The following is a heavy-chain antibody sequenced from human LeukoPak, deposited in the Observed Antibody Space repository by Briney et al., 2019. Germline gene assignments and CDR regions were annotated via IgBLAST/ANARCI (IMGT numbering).Heavy chain of an antibody. V-gene: IGHV3-23*01. CDR1: GFTFSNYA. Sequence: PGGSLRLSCAASGFTFSNYAMSRVRQAPGKGLEWVSTISNTGSDTYYADSVKGRFTISRDNSENTLYLQMNNLRAEDTAIHYCAKVPCSDDGSGGRPFMDVWGQGTTVAVSS. J-gene: IGHJ6*02. CDR2: ISNTGSDT. D-gene: IGHD3-10*01. CDR3: AKVPCSDDGSGGRPFMDV.